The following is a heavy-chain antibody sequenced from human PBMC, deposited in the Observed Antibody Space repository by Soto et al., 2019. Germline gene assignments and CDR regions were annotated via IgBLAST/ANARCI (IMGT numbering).Heavy chain of an antibody. Sequence: ASVKVSCKASGYTFTSYGISWVRQAPGQGLEWMGWISAYNGNTYYADAVKGRFTISRDNSTNTLYLQMNSLRAEDTGIYSCASPTGDPRGGEYYFDYWGRGTLVTVSS. J-gene: IGHJ4*02. CDR1: GYTFTSYG. CDR3: ASPTGDPRGGEYYFDY. CDR2: ISAYNGNT. V-gene: IGHV1-18*01. D-gene: IGHD7-27*01.